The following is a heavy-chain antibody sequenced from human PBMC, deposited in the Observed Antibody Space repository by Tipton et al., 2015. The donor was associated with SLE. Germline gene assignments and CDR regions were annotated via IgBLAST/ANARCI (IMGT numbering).Heavy chain of an antibody. D-gene: IGHD2-15*01. CDR3: ARGSVVADDF. CDR1: GESLSGHY. Sequence: TLSLTCTVYGESLSGHYWVWIRQPPGKGLEWIGDINHSGRIDYNPSLMSRVTISVDTSKNQLSLKLTSVTAADTAVYYCARGSVVADDFWGQGTLVTVSS. CDR2: INHSGRI. J-gene: IGHJ4*02. V-gene: IGHV4-34*01.